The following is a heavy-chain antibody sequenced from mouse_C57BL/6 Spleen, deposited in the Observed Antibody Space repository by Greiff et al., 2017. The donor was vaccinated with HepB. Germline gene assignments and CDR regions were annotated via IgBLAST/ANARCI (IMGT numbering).Heavy chain of an antibody. D-gene: IGHD3-2*02. CDR3: AKRQLRLRGAMDY. CDR2: INPNNGGT. V-gene: IGHV1-26*01. CDR1: GYTFTDYY. Sequence: EVQLQQSGPELVKPGASVKISCKASGYTFTDYYMNWVKQSHGKSLEWIGDINPNNGGTSYNQKFKGKATLTVDKSSSTAYMELRSLTSEDSAVYYCAKRQLRLRGAMDYWGQGTSVTVSS. J-gene: IGHJ4*01.